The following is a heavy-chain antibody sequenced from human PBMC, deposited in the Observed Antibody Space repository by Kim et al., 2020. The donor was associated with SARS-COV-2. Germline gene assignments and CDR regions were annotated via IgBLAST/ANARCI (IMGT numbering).Heavy chain of an antibody. CDR1: GFTFSSYA. CDR2: IYSGGSST. CDR3: AKDGYCSSTSCSAFDY. J-gene: IGHJ4*02. Sequence: GGSLRLSCAASGFTFSSYAMSWVRQAPGKGLEWVSVIYSGGSSTYYTDSVKGRFTISRDNSNNTLYLQMNSLRAEDTAVYYCAKDGYCSSTSCSAFDYWGQGTLVTVSS. D-gene: IGHD2-2*03. V-gene: IGHV3-23*03.